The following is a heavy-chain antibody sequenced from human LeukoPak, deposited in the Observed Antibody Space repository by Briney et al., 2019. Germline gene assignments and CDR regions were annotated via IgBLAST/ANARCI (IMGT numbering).Heavy chain of an antibody. D-gene: IGHD5-12*01. J-gene: IGHJ4*02. CDR1: GFTFSSYE. V-gene: IGHV3-48*03. Sequence: QTGGSLRLSCAASGFTFSSYEMNWVRQAPGKGLEWVSYISSSGDTKYYADSVKGRFTISRDNAKKSVFLQMNSLRAEDTAVYYCARGPSGYHNTGGQGTLVTVSS. CDR2: ISSSGDTK. CDR3: ARGPSGYHNT.